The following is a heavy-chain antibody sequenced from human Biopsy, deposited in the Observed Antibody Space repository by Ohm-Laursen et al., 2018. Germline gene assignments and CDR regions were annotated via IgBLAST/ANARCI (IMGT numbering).Heavy chain of an antibody. Sequence: GTLSLTCTVSGGSLGSYSWSWIRQLAGKGLEWIGQIYTSGITNYNPSLKSRVTMSVDTSKNKFSLRVSSVTAADTAVYYCARDRDRRGWFDPWGQGTLVTVSS. J-gene: IGHJ5*02. V-gene: IGHV4-4*07. CDR3: ARDRDRRGWFDP. D-gene: IGHD1-14*01. CDR1: GGSLGSYS. CDR2: IYTSGIT.